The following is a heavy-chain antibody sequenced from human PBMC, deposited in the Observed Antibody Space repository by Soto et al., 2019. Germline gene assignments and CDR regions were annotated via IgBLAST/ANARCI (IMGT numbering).Heavy chain of an antibody. CDR3: ARERGGYSYGDY. CDR1: GYTFSSYG. V-gene: IGHV1-18*01. CDR2: FNTYNGNT. D-gene: IGHD5-18*01. Sequence: QVQLVQSGAEVKKPGASVKVSCKASGYTFSSYGITWVRQAPGQRLEWMGWFNTYNGNTNYAQKLQGRVTMTTDTSTSTAYMELRSLRSDDTAVYYCARERGGYSYGDYWGQGALATVSS. J-gene: IGHJ4*02.